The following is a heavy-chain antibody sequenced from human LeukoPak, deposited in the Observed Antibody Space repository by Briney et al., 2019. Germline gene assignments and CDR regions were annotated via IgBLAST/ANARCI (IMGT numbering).Heavy chain of an antibody. Sequence: ASVKVSCKASGYAFTNYYIHWMRQAPGQGLEWMGIINPSGGSNSNAQNFQGRVTMTRDTSTSTVYMEMSSLRYENTAVYYCARVGDSSNSWFDPWGQGTLVTVSS. CDR2: INPSGGSN. CDR3: ARVGDSSNSWFDP. D-gene: IGHD6-19*01. CDR1: GYAFTNYY. J-gene: IGHJ5*02. V-gene: IGHV1-46*01.